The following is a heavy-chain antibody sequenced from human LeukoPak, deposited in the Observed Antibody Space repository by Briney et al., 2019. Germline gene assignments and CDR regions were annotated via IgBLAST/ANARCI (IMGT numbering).Heavy chain of an antibody. CDR1: GYSISSGYY. Sequence: SETLSLTCTVSGYSISSGYYWGWIRQPPGKGLEWIGSIYHSGSTYYNPSLKSRVTISVDTSKNQFSLKLSSVTAADTAVYYCARDGGVLRFLPSGYFDYWGQGTLVTVSS. CDR2: IYHSGST. J-gene: IGHJ4*02. V-gene: IGHV4-38-2*02. D-gene: IGHD3-3*01. CDR3: ARDGGVLRFLPSGYFDY.